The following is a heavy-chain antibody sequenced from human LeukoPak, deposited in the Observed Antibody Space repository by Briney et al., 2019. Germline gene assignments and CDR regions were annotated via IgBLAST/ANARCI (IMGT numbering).Heavy chain of an antibody. CDR3: AKDAYYYDSSGYSD. Sequence: SETLSLTCIVSGDSVSGYYWNWIRQPPGKGLEWIGYIYYSGSTNYNPSLKSRVTISVDTSKNQFSLKLSSVTAADTAVYYCAKDAYYYDSSGYSDWGQGTLVTVSS. D-gene: IGHD3-22*01. CDR1: GDSVSGYY. V-gene: IGHV4-59*02. J-gene: IGHJ4*02. CDR2: IYYSGST.